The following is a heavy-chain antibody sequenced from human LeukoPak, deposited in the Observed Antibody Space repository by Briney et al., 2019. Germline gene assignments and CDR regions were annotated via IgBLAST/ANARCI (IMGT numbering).Heavy chain of an antibody. CDR3: ARPICSSTSCSAFDY. V-gene: IGHV4-38-2*01. Sequence: SETLSLTCAVSGYSISSGYYWGWIRQSPGKGLEWIGSIYHSGSTYYNPSLKSRATISVDTSKNQFSLKLSSVTAADTAVYYCARPICSSTSCSAFDYWGQGTLVTVSS. CDR1: GYSISSGYY. J-gene: IGHJ4*02. D-gene: IGHD2-2*01. CDR2: IYHSGST.